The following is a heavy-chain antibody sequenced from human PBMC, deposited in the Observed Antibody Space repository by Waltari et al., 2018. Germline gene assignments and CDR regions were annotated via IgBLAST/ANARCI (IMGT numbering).Heavy chain of an antibody. J-gene: IGHJ3*01. CDR1: GFTFSSYS. CDR2: INSGSSSI. V-gene: IGHV3-48*01. Sequence: EVQLVESGGGLVQPGGSLGLSCAASGFTFSSYSMNWVRQAPGEGLEWVSYINSGSSSIKYADSVKGRFTISRDNARNSLYLQMNSLRAEDTAVYYCAREFPRGADAFDVWGQGAVVTVSS. D-gene: IGHD3-10*01. CDR3: AREFPRGADAFDV.